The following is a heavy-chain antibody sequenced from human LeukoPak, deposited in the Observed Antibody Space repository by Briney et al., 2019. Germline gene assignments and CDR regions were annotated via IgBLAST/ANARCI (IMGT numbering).Heavy chain of an antibody. V-gene: IGHV4-30-4*01. D-gene: IGHD3-22*01. CDR2: IYYSGST. J-gene: IGHJ4*02. Sequence: SETLSLTCTVSGGSISSGDYYWSWIRQPPGKGLEWIGYIYYSGSTNYNPSLKSRVTISVDTSKNQFSLKLSSVTAADTAVYYCARGRASYYYDSSGYYFYWGQGTLVTVSS. CDR1: GGSISSGDYY. CDR3: ARGRASYYYDSSGYYFY.